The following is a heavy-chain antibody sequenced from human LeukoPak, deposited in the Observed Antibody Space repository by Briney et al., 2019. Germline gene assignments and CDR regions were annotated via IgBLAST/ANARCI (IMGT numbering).Heavy chain of an antibody. CDR2: INHSGST. D-gene: IGHD1-26*01. Sequence: SETLSLTCAVYGGSFSGYYWSWIRQPPGKGLEWIGEINHSGSTNYNPSLKSRVTISVDTSKNQFSLKLGSVTAADTAVYYCARVRGGSYYPPDYWGQGTLVTVSS. CDR3: ARVRGGSYYPPDY. J-gene: IGHJ4*02. V-gene: IGHV4-34*01. CDR1: GGSFSGYY.